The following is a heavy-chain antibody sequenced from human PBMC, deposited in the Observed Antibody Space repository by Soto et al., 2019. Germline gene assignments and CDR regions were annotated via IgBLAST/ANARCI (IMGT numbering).Heavy chain of an antibody. CDR3: ARALWFGGSHAFDI. J-gene: IGHJ3*02. D-gene: IGHD3-10*01. Sequence: EVQLVESGGGLVKPGGSLRLSCAASGFTFSSYSMNWVRQAPGKGLEWVSSISSSSSYIYYADSVKGRFTISRDNAKNSLYLQMNSLRAEDTAVYYCARALWFGGSHAFDIWGQGTMVIVSS. CDR2: ISSSSSYI. CDR1: GFTFSSYS. V-gene: IGHV3-21*01.